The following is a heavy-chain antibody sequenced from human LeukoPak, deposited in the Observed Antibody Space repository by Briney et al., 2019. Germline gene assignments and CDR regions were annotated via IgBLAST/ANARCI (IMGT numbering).Heavy chain of an antibody. CDR1: GFTFSSYA. J-gene: IGHJ4*02. Sequence: GGSLRLSCAASGFTFSSYAMSWVRQAPGKGLEWVSAISGSGGSTYYADSVKGRFTISRDNSKNTLYLQMNSLRAEDTAVYYCAKDRGRYRSGNYFDYWGQGTLVTVSS. CDR3: AKDRGRYRSGNYFDY. CDR2: ISGSGGST. D-gene: IGHD3-16*02. V-gene: IGHV3-23*01.